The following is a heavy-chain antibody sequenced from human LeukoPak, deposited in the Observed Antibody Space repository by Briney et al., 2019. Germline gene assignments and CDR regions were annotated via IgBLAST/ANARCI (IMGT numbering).Heavy chain of an antibody. Sequence: SQTLSLTCVLSGESVSSNTAAWNWIRQFPSRGLEWLGRTYYRSKWYNDYAPSVKSRISIDPDTSKNQFSLQLNSVTPEDSAVYYCARESSGFHRWGQGTLVTVSS. CDR1: GESVSSNTAA. J-gene: IGHJ1*01. V-gene: IGHV6-1*01. CDR2: TYYRSKWYN. CDR3: ARESSGFHR.